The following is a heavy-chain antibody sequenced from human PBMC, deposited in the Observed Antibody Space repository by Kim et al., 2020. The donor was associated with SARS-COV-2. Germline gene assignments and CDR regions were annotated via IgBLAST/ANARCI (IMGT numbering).Heavy chain of an antibody. CDR3: ARYYDSSGYYGYYYYGMDV. CDR2: ISSSSSYI. V-gene: IGHV3-21*01. D-gene: IGHD3-22*01. CDR1: GFTFSSYS. J-gene: IGHJ6*02. Sequence: GGSLRLSCAASGFTFSSYSMNWVRQAPGKGLEWVSSISSSSSYIYYADSVKGRFTISRDNAKNSLYLQTNSLRAEDTAVYYCARYYDSSGYYGYYYYGMDVWGQGTTVTVSS.